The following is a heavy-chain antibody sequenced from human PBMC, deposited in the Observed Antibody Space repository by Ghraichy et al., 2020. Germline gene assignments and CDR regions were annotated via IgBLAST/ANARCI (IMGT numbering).Heavy chain of an antibody. CDR3: VRGCYGELLFDY. CDR2: ISVSADNT. D-gene: IGHD3-10*01. J-gene: IGHJ4*02. CDR1: GFTYRSHA. V-gene: IGHV3-23*01. Sequence: GGSLRLSCGVSGFTYRSHAMSWVRQAPGKGLEWVSGISVSADNTYYADSVKGRFTISRDNSKNTLNLQMNSLRVEDTAVYYCVRGCYGELLFDYWGRGTLVTVSS.